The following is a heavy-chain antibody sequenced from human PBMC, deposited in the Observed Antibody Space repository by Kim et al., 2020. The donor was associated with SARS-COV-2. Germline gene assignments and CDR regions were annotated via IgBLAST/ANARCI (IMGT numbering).Heavy chain of an antibody. CDR3: AKSEHRSYLSIWGL. V-gene: IGHV3-23*01. CDR2: IGSGGGST. J-gene: IGHJ1*01. D-gene: IGHD2-15*01. CDR1: GFTFNAYG. Sequence: GGSLRLSCVASGFTFNAYGMSWVRQAPGKGLEWVASIGSGGGSTYARDSVKGRLSISRDNSRNTLYLQLNSLRAEDTAVYYCAKSEHRSYLSIWGLWGQG.